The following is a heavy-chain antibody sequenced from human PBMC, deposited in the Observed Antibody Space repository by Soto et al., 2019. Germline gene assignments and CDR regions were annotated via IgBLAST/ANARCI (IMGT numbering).Heavy chain of an antibody. D-gene: IGHD2-21*01. CDR3: ERERLEEMKNILHYFEN. Sequence: ASVXVAFKGSFYTFTIFPFIFFLQAPGQGLEWMGSITSHNGRTEYAQKFQGRVTMNRDTSTSTVYMELKSLRFDETAVYYCERERLEEMKNILHYFENWGQGSLV. J-gene: IGHJ4*02. V-gene: IGHV1-18*04. CDR2: ITSHNGRT. CDR1: FYTFTIFP.